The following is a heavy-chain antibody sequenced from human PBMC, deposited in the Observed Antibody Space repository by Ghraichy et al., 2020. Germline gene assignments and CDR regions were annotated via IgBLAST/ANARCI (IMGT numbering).Heavy chain of an antibody. CDR1: GGSISGFY. CDR2: ISDSGIT. CDR3: ARFNVAAAGTVGI. V-gene: IGHV4-59*01. Sequence: SETLSLTCTVSGGSISGFYWSWIRQPPGKGLEWIGYISDSGITHYNPSLKSRLTISVDTSTNQVSLKLSSVTAADTAVYYCARFNVAAAGTVGIWGQGTMVTVSS. D-gene: IGHD6-13*01. J-gene: IGHJ3*02.